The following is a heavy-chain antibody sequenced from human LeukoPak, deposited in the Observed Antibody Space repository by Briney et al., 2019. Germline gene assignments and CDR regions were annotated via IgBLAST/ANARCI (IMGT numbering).Heavy chain of an antibody. CDR1: GGTFSSYA. CDR3: ARGGGNILTAGAYMDD. CDR2: IIPIFGTA. D-gene: IGHD3-9*01. J-gene: IGHJ6*03. Sequence: SVKVSCKASGGTFSSYAISWVRQAPGQGLEWTGGIIPIFGTANYAQKFQGRVTITADESTSTAYMELSSLRSEDTAVYYCARGGGNILTAGAYMDDWGKGTTVTVSS. V-gene: IGHV1-69*01.